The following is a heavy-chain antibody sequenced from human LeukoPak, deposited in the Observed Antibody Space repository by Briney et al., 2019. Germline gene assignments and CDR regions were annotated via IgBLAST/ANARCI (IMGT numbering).Heavy chain of an antibody. CDR3: AREGRWDPDRVYR. Sequence: GGSLRLSCAASGFIFDTHIMHWVRQAPGKGLEWVAVLSSNGGNEDYADSVKGRFTISRDNSRSTLYLQMNSLRADDTAVYYCAREGRWDPDRVYRWGQGTLVTV. D-gene: IGHD5/OR15-5a*01. V-gene: IGHV3-30*04. J-gene: IGHJ4*02. CDR1: GFIFDTHI. CDR2: LSSNGGNE.